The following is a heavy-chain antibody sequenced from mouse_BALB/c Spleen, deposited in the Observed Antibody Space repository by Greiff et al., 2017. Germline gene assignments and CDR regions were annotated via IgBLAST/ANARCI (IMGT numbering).Heavy chain of an antibody. CDR2: ILPGSGST. Sequence: VQLQQSGAELMKPGASVKISCKATGYTFSSYWIEWVKQRPGHGLEWIGEILPGSGSTNYNEKFKGKATFTADTSSNTAYMQLSSLTSEDSAVYYCAYYGGAMDYWGQGTSVTVSS. CDR3: AYYGGAMDY. V-gene: IGHV1-9*01. J-gene: IGHJ4*01. CDR1: GYTFSSYW. D-gene: IGHD1-1*01.